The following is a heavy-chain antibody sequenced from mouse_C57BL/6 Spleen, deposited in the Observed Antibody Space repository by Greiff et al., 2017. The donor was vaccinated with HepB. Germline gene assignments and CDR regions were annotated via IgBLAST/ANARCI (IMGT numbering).Heavy chain of an antibody. V-gene: IGHV1-76*01. CDR2: IYPGSGNT. CDR1: GYTFTDYY. J-gene: IGHJ4*01. Sequence: QVQLQQSGAELVRPGASVKPSCKASGYTFTDYYINWVKQRPGQGLEWIARIYPGSGNTYYNEKFKGKATLTAEKSSSTAYMQLSSLTSEDSAVYFCARYGYYVSYAMDYWGQGTSVTVSS. CDR3: ARYGYYVSYAMDY. D-gene: IGHD2-3*01.